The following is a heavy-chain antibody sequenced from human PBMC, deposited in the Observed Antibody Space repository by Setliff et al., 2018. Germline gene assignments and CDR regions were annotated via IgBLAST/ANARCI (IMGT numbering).Heavy chain of an antibody. Sequence: PGGSLRLSCTAYGLSYSNDWVSWVRQAPGKGLEWLASINRHGTEKYYADSVKGRFTISRDNAKNSLSLQMNNMRTEDTAVYYCFGAGTCSYWGQGTLVTVSS. V-gene: IGHV3-7*01. CDR3: FGAGTCSY. D-gene: IGHD3-10*01. CDR1: GLSYSNDW. CDR2: INRHGTEK. J-gene: IGHJ4*02.